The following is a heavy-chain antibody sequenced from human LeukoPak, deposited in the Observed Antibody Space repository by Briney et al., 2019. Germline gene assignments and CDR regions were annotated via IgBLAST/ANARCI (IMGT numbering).Heavy chain of an antibody. CDR2: INGDGTYT. D-gene: IGHD3-10*01. V-gene: IGHV3-74*01. CDR1: GFTFSNYW. CDR3: ARDGCWAVNDY. Sequence: GGSLRLSCAASGFTFSNYWMHWVRQVPGKGLVWVSRINGDGTYTNYADSVRGRFTISRDNAKNTAYLQMNSLRVDDTAVYYCARDGCWAVNDYWGQGTLVTVSS. J-gene: IGHJ4*02.